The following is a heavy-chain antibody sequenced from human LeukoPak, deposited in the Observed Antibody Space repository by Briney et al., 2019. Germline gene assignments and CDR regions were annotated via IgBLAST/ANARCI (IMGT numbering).Heavy chain of an antibody. CDR1: GFTFSTYW. CDR3: ATDLYY. V-gene: IGHV3-7*03. Sequence: PGGSLRLSCAASGFTFSTYWMSWVRQAPGKGLEWVANIKKDGSEKYYMDSVKGRFTISRDNAENSLYLQMNSLRAEDTAVYYCATDLYYWGQGTLVTVSS. J-gene: IGHJ4*02. CDR2: IKKDGSEK.